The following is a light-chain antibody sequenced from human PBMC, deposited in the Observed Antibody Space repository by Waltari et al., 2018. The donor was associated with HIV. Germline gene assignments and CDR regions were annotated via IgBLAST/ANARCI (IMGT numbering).Light chain of an antibody. V-gene: IGLV3-1*01. CDR2: QDM. CDR1: KLEDTF. J-gene: IGLJ2*01. Sequence: SYELTQPPSVSVSPGQTVSITCSGDKLEDTFVCWYQQKPGQSPLLVIYQDMKRPSGIPERFSGSNSGNTATLTVSGTQPMDEADYYCQVWDRNAVIFGGGTKLAVL. CDR3: QVWDRNAVI.